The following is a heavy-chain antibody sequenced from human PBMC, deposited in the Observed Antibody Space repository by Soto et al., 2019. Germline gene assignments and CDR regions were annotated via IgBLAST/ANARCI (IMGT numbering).Heavy chain of an antibody. J-gene: IGHJ5*02. CDR2: INPKSGDA. CDR3: AREHYVDYIRCSLHP. Sequence: QVQLVQSGAEVKRPGASVKVSCEASGYTFTDNHIHWLRRTPGQGLEWMGWINPKSGDANYAQKFQGSVTMTKDASIHLAFMEVTRLTSDETAIYCCAREHYVDYIRCSLHPWGQGTLVTVSS. CDR1: GYTFTDNH. V-gene: IGHV1-2*02. D-gene: IGHD4-17*01.